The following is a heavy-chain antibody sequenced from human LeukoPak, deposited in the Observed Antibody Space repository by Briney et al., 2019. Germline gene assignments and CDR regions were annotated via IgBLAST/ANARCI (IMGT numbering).Heavy chain of an antibody. CDR1: GFTFSNSW. CDR2: IQQDGSAT. D-gene: IGHD4-17*01. Sequence: GGSLRLSCVDSGFTFSNSWMHWVRQAPGKGLEWVANIQQDGSATHYVDSVKGRFTISRDNAKNTLYLQMHSLRAEDTAVYYCARDEPPVTTGPPVGSWGQGTLVTASS. J-gene: IGHJ4*02. V-gene: IGHV3-7*01. CDR3: ARDEPPVTTGPPVGS.